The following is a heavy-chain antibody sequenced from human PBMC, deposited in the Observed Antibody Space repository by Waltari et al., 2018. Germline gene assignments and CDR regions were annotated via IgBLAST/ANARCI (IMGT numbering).Heavy chain of an antibody. CDR1: GFTFSSYA. Sequence: EVQLLESGGGLVQPGGSLRLSCAASGFTFSSYAMSWVRQAPGKGLGWVSGIRGSGGSTYYADSVKGRFTISRDNSKNTLYLQMNSLRAEDTAVYYCAKDIEGYYDSSGYWLGPDGVRYGMDVWGQGTTVTVSS. CDR3: AKDIEGYYDSSGYWLGPDGVRYGMDV. D-gene: IGHD3-22*01. CDR2: IRGSGGST. J-gene: IGHJ6*02. V-gene: IGHV3-23*01.